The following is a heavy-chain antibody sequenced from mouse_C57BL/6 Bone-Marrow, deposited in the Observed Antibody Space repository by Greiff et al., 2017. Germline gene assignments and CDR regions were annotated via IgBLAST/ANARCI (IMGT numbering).Heavy chain of an antibody. CDR1: GYTFTSYG. CDR3: ASSGMTPVLAFCY. V-gene: IGHV1-81*01. D-gene: IGHD1-1*01. CDR2: IYPRSGNT. Sequence: QVQLQQSGAELARPGASVKLSCKASGYTFTSYGISWVKQRTGQGLEWIGEIYPRSGNTYYNEKFKGKATLTADKTSSTAYMELRSLTSEDSAVYFCASSGMTPVLAFCYWGQGTTLTFSS. J-gene: IGHJ2*01.